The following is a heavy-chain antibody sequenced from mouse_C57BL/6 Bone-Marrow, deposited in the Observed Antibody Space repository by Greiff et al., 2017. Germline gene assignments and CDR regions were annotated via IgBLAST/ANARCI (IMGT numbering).Heavy chain of an antibody. V-gene: IGHV5-17*01. CDR1: GFTFSDYG. CDR2: ISSGSSTI. J-gene: IGHJ1*03. CDR3: ARMYYYGSSYRYFDV. D-gene: IGHD1-1*01. Sequence: EVQLVESGGGLVKPGGSLKLSCAASGFTFSDYGMHWVRQAPEKGLEWVAYISSGSSTIYYADTVKGRFTISRDNAKNTLFLQMTSLRSEDTAMYYCARMYYYGSSYRYFDVWGTGTTVTVSS.